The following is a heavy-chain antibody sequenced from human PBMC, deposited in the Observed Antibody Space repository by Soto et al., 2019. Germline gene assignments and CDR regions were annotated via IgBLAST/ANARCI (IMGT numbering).Heavy chain of an antibody. D-gene: IGHD6-19*01. CDR2: IYHSGST. J-gene: IGHJ6*02. CDR1: GGSISSSNW. Sequence: PSETLSLTCAVSGGSISSSNWWSWVRQPPGKGLERIGEIYHSGSTNYNPSLKSRVTISVDKSKNQFSLKLSSVIAADTAVYYCARDQGIAVAGTGYYYGMDVWGQGTTVTVSS. CDR3: ARDQGIAVAGTGYYYGMDV. V-gene: IGHV4-4*02.